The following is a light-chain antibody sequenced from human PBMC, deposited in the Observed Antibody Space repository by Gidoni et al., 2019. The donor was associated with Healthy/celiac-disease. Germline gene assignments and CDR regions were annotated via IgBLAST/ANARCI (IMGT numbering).Light chain of an antibody. CDR1: SSDVGGYNY. J-gene: IGLJ2*01. V-gene: IGLV2-14*01. CDR3: SSYTSSSTLVV. CDR2: YFS. Sequence: QSALTQPASVSWSPGQSITISCTGTSSDVGGYNYVSWYQQHPGKPPKLMIYYFSNRPSGVSKRFSGSKSGNTASLTSSGLQAEDEADYYCSSYTSSSTLVVFGGGTKLTVL.